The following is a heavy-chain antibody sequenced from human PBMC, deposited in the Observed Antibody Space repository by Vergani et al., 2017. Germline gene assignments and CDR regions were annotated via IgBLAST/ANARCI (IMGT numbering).Heavy chain of an antibody. D-gene: IGHD2/OR15-2a*01. Sequence: EVHLLESGGGLVQSGGSLRLSCAASGFPFSNSAVSWVRQAPGRGLAWVSSISGPGLSTYYAESVKGRFSISRDKSKNTVFLQMHSLRAEDTAIYYCVKEKIDLGSYFFDAWGHGILVTVSS. CDR2: ISGPGLST. J-gene: IGHJ4*01. CDR1: GFPFSNSA. V-gene: IGHV3-23*01. CDR3: VKEKIDLGSYFFDA.